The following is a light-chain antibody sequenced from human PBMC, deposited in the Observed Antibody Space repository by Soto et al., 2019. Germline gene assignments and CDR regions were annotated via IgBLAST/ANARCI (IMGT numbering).Light chain of an antibody. J-gene: IGLJ1*01. V-gene: IGLV2-23*01. CDR1: SSDVGSYNL. CDR2: EGS. Sequence: LTQPASVSGSPGQSITISCTGTSSDVGSYNLVSWYQQHPGKAPKLMIYEGSKRPSGVSNRFSGSKSGNTASLTISGLQAEDEADYYCCSYAGSSTYVFGTGTKLTVL. CDR3: CSYAGSSTYV.